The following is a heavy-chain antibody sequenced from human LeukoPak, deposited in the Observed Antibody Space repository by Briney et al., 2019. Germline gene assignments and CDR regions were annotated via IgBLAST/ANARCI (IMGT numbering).Heavy chain of an antibody. J-gene: IGHJ4*02. D-gene: IGHD2-2*01. V-gene: IGHV4-59*01. CDR1: GGSISCYY. CDR3: AGGCSTSCPVDY. CDR2: NYYSGST. Sequence: SETLPLSCTVSGGSISCYYWRWIRQTPGKGQEWLGYNYYSGSTNYNPSLKSRVTISVDTSKNQFSVKLSTVTAADAAVYYCAGGCSTSCPVDYWGQGTLVTVSS.